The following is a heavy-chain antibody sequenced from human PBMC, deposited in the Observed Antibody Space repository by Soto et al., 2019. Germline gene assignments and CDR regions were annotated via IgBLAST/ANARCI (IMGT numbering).Heavy chain of an antibody. D-gene: IGHD3-10*01. CDR2: INAGNGNT. J-gene: IGHJ4*02. Sequence: QVQLVQSGAEVKKPGASVKGSCKASGYTFSSYALHWVRQAPGQRLERMGWINAGNGNTKYSQKFQGSVTFTRDSFASTAYMELSRLTSEDTAVYYCASPAYGSGSYYWCQGTRVTVSS. CDR3: ASPAYGSGSYY. V-gene: IGHV1-3*01. CDR1: GYTFSSYA.